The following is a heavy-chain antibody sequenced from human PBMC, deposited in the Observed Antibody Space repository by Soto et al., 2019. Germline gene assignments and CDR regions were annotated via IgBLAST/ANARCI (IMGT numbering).Heavy chain of an antibody. V-gene: IGHV3-23*04. Sequence: EVLLVGSGGGPVKPGGSLRLSCTASGFSFGTYVMNWVRQAPGKGLEWVSGISGSGGRVYSADSVKGRFTISRDNSRNTLYLQMNSLRAEDTAIYYCAMTRLYDTGTNDYHRDALDIWGQGTQVTVSS. CDR2: ISGSGGRV. CDR3: AMTRLYDTGTNDYHRDALDI. CDR1: GFSFGTYV. J-gene: IGHJ3*02. D-gene: IGHD3-22*01.